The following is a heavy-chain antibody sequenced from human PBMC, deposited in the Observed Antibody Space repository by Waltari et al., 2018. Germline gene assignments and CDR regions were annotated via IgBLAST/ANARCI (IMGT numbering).Heavy chain of an antibody. CDR1: GFSLSTSGVG. Sequence: QITLKESGPTLVKPTQTLTLTCTFSGFSLSTSGVGVGWIRQPPGKALEWLALIYWNDDKRYSPSLKSRLTITKDTSKNQVVLTMTNMDPVDTATYYCAHGPTYYDFWSGYYYFDYWGQGNLVTVSS. CDR2: IYWNDDK. J-gene: IGHJ4*02. D-gene: IGHD3-3*01. CDR3: AHGPTYYDFWSGYYYFDY. V-gene: IGHV2-5*01.